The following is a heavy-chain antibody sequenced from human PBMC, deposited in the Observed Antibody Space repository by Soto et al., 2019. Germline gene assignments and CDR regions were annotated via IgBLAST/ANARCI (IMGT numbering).Heavy chain of an antibody. D-gene: IGHD5-12*01. Sequence: GGSLRLSCAASGFTFSSYWMHWVRQAPGKGLVWVSRINSDGSSTSYADSVKGRFTISRDNAKNTLYLQMNSLRAEDTAVYYCAREVHSGYDDAFDIWGQGTMVTVSS. V-gene: IGHV3-74*01. CDR3: AREVHSGYDDAFDI. CDR2: INSDGSST. J-gene: IGHJ3*02. CDR1: GFTFSSYW.